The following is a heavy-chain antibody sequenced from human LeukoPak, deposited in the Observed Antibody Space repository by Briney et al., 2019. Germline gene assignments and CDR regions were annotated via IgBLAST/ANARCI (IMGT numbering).Heavy chain of an antibody. CDR3: AKDIFTGIAAAGIFDY. Sequence: GGSLRLSCAASGFTFDDYAMRWVRQAPGKGLEWVSGISWNSGSIGYADSVKGRFTISRDNAKNSLYLQMNSLRAEDTALYYCAKDIFTGIAAAGIFDYWGQGTLVTVSS. CDR1: GFTFDDYA. V-gene: IGHV3-9*01. CDR2: ISWNSGSI. D-gene: IGHD6-13*01. J-gene: IGHJ4*02.